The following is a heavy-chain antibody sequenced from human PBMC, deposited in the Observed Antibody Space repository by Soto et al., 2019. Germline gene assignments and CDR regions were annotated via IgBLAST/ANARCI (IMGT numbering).Heavy chain of an antibody. Sequence: SETLSLTCTVSSGSINNYYWSWIRQPPGKGLEFIGYIYYAGTTTYNPSLRSRVAISVDTSKNQFSLKLSSVTAADTAVYYCARLGGYYQALDAWGQGTLVTVSS. CDR3: ARLGGYYQALDA. D-gene: IGHD3-22*01. CDR2: IYYAGTT. CDR1: SGSINNYY. J-gene: IGHJ5*02. V-gene: IGHV4-59*08.